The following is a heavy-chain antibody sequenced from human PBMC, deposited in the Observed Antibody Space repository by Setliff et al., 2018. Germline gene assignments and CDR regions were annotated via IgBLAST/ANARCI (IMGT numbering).Heavy chain of an antibody. V-gene: IGHV1-18*01. Sequence: ASVKVSCKASGFTFTNSIVNWVRQAPGQGLEWVGWLSPYNGNTYSAQKFQGRVTLTTDTSTTTAYMELRGLTSGDTAIYYCARLVRYCSTTTCQRASGDEYLGQGTLVTVSS. J-gene: IGHJ4*02. CDR1: GFTFTNSI. CDR3: ARLVRYCSTTTCQRASGDEY. CDR2: LSPYNGNT. D-gene: IGHD2-8*01.